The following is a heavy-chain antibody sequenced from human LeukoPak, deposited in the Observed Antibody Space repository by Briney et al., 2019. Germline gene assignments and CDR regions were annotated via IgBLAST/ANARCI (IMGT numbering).Heavy chain of an antibody. CDR2: ISSSGSTI. CDR1: GFTFSDYY. J-gene: IGHJ5*02. CDR3: ARDLNRYSSGWDNWFDP. V-gene: IGHV3-11*01. D-gene: IGHD6-19*01. Sequence: GGSLRLACAASGFTFSDYYMSWIRQAPGKGLEWVSYISSSGSTIYYADSVKSRFTISRDNAKNSLYLQMNSLRAEDTAVYYCARDLNRYSSGWDNWFDPWGQGTLVTVSS.